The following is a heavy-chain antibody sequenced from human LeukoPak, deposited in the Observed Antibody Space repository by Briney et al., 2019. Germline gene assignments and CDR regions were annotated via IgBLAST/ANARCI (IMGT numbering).Heavy chain of an antibody. J-gene: IGHJ4*02. CDR3: ARDLSVGGYSGYYIDY. CDR1: GFTFSSYG. CDR2: ISYDGSNK. V-gene: IGHV3-30*03. Sequence: GGSLRLSCAASGFTFSSYGMHWVRQAPGKGLEWVAVISYDGSNKYYADSVKGRFTISRDNAKNTLYLQMNSLRAEDTAVYYCARDLSVGGYSGYYIDYWGQGTLVTVSS. D-gene: IGHD5-12*01.